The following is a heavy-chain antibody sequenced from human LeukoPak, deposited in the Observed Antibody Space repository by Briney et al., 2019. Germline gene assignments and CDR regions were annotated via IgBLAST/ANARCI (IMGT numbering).Heavy chain of an antibody. CDR3: ATMERPGRGLGYWFDP. Sequence: GGSLRLSCAASGFTFNSYSMNWVRQAPGKGLEWVSCISSSSSTIYYADSVKGRFTISRDNSKNTLYLRMNSLRAEDTAVYYCATMERPGRGLGYWFDPWGQGTLVTVSS. CDR2: ISSSSSTI. J-gene: IGHJ5*02. CDR1: GFTFNSYS. D-gene: IGHD1-1*01. V-gene: IGHV3-48*01.